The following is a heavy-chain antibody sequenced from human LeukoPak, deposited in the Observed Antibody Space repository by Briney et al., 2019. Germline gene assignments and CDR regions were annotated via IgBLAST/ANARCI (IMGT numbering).Heavy chain of an antibody. J-gene: IGHJ6*02. D-gene: IGHD6-13*01. CDR2: ISSSRSTI. CDR1: GSTFSSYG. Sequence: GGSLRLSCAGSGSTFSSYGMHWVRQAPGKGLEWVSFISSSRSTIYYTPSVKGRFTISRDNAKNSLYLQMNSLRAEDTAVYYCARELVPFDVWGQGTTVTVSS. V-gene: IGHV3-48*04. CDR3: ARELVPFDV.